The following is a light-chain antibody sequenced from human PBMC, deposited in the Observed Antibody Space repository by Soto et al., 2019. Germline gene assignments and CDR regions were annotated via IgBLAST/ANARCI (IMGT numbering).Light chain of an antibody. V-gene: IGLV2-14*01. CDR3: SSDTISSTVV. J-gene: IGLJ2*01. CDR2: DVS. CDR1: SSDVGGYNY. Sequence: QSALTQPASVSGSPGQSITISCTGTSSDVGGYNYVSWYQQHPGKAPKLMIYDVSYRPSGVSNRFSGSKSGNTASLTISGLQAEDEGDYYCSSDTISSTVVFGGGTKLTVL.